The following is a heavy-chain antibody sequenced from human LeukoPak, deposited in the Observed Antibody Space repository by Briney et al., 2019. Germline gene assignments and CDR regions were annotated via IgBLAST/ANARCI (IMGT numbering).Heavy chain of an antibody. V-gene: IGHV3-23*01. Sequence: PGGSLRLSCAASGFTFSSYAMSWVRQAPGKGLEWVSAISGSGGSTYYADSVKGRFTISRDNSKNTLYLQMNSLRAEDTAVYYCAIFPLLPGDYVRLGAFDIWGQGTMVTVSS. CDR1: GFTFSSYA. D-gene: IGHD4-17*01. CDR3: AIFPLLPGDYVRLGAFDI. J-gene: IGHJ3*02. CDR2: ISGSGGST.